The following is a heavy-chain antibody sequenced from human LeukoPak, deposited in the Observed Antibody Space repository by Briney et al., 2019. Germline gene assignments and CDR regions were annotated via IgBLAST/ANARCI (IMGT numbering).Heavy chain of an antibody. CDR1: GGSISSYY. V-gene: IGHV4-59*12. CDR2: IYHSGST. D-gene: IGHD3-3*01. J-gene: IGHJ4*02. Sequence: PSETLSFTCTVSGGSISSYYWSWIRQPPGKGLEWIGEIYHSGSTNYNPSLKSRVTISVDKSKNQFSLKLSSVTAADTAVYYCARDWFGDFWSGYYLAYWGQGTLVTVSS. CDR3: ARDWFGDFWSGYYLAY.